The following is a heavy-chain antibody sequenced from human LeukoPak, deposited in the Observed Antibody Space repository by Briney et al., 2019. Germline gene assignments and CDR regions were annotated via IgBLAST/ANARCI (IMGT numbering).Heavy chain of an antibody. CDR3: ARGRMGGGNDY. V-gene: IGHV1-3*01. CDR1: GYTFTSYA. D-gene: IGHD2-15*01. CDR2: INAGNGNT. Sequence: ASVKVSCKASGYTFTSYAMHWVRQAPGQRLEWMGWINAGNGNTKYSQKFQGRVTITRDTSASTAYMELSSLRSDDTAVYYCARGRMGGGNDYWGQGTLVTVSS. J-gene: IGHJ4*02.